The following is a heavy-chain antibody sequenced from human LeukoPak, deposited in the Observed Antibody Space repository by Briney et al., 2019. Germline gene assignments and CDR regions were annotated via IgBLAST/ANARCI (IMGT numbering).Heavy chain of an antibody. CDR1: GGSISSTNW. Sequence: SETLSLTCAVSGGSISSTNWCIWVRQPPGKGLEWIGEIYHSGSTSYNPSLKSRITISVDTSKNQFSLKLSSVTAADTAVYYCARHQRWLQRYDYWGQGTLVTVSS. D-gene: IGHD5-24*01. CDR2: IYHSGST. J-gene: IGHJ4*02. CDR3: ARHQRWLQRYDY. V-gene: IGHV4-4*02.